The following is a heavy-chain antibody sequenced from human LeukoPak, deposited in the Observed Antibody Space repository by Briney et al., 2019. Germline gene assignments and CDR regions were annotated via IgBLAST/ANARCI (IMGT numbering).Heavy chain of an antibody. CDR1: GFTFSICA. CDR3: AKADGSYKTLIDY. D-gene: IGHD3-10*01. CDR2: ISGSGSST. J-gene: IGHJ4*02. V-gene: IGHV3-23*01. Sequence: SGGSLRLSCAASGFTFSICAMNWVRQAPGKGLEWVSGISGSGSSTYYADSVKGRFTISRDSSKNTVYLQMNSLRAEDTAIYYCAKADGSYKTLIDYSGQGTLVTVSS.